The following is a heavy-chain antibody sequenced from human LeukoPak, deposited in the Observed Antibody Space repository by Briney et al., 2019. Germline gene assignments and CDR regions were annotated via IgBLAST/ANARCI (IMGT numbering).Heavy chain of an antibody. J-gene: IGHJ5*02. CDR2: INHSGST. CDR1: GGSFSGYY. V-gene: IGHV4-34*01. CDR3: ARGWYSTFRWFDP. D-gene: IGHD3-16*01. Sequence: SQTLSLTCAVYGGSFSGYYWSWIRQPPGKGLEWIGEINHSGSTNYNPSLKSRVTISVDTSKNQFSLKLSSVTAADTAVYYCARGWYSTFRWFDPWGQGTLVTVSS.